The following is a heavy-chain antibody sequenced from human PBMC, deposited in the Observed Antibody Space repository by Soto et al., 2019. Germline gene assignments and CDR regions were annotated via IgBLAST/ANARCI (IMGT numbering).Heavy chain of an antibody. CDR2: IIPIFGTA. Sequence: QVQLVQSGAEVKKPGSSVKVSCKASGGTFSSYAISWVRQAPGQGLEWMGGIIPIFGTANYAQKFQGRVTITXXDXTXXAYMELSSLRAEDTAVYYCARGPLIAGLGYNWFDPWGQGTLVTVSS. CDR1: GGTFSSYA. J-gene: IGHJ5*02. D-gene: IGHD6-13*01. CDR3: ARGPLIAGLGYNWFDP. V-gene: IGHV1-69*05.